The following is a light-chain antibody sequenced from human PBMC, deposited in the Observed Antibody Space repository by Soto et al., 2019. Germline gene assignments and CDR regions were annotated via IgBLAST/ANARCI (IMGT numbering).Light chain of an antibody. CDR2: GAS. Sequence: DIQLTQSPSFLSASVGDRVTISCRASQGISDYLAWYQQKPGKAPKLLIYGASTLQSGVPSRFSGSASGSEFTLTISSLQPEDFATYFCQQFNAYPLTFGGGTKLAIK. V-gene: IGKV1-9*01. CDR1: QGISDY. J-gene: IGKJ4*01. CDR3: QQFNAYPLT.